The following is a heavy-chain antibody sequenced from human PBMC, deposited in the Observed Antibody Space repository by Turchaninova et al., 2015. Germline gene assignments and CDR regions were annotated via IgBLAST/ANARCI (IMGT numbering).Heavy chain of an antibody. CDR3: AWSGLHWLDS. Sequence: GSLRLSCAASGLIFTDAWMSWVRQAPGKGLEWVARITSKGAGETTDYAAPVKGRLTISRDDSTNTIYLQMNNLKTEDTAVYYCAWSGLHWLDSWGQGTLVTVSS. CDR1: GLIFTDAW. V-gene: IGHV3-15*01. CDR2: ITSKGAGETT. D-gene: IGHD3-3*01. J-gene: IGHJ5*01.